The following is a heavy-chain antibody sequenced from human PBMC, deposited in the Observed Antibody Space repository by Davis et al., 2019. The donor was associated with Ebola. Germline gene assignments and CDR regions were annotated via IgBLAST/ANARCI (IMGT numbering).Heavy chain of an antibody. CDR2: ISSSGSTI. CDR3: ARDKAMVQGVIIGPLYYFDY. Sequence: GESLKISCAASGFTFSNYAMSWVRQAPGKGLEWVSYISSSGSTIYYADSVKGRFTISRDNAKNSLYLQMNSLRAEDTAVYYCARDKAMVQGVIIGPLYYFDYWGQGTLVTVSS. J-gene: IGHJ4*02. CDR1: GFTFSNYA. D-gene: IGHD3-10*01. V-gene: IGHV3-48*04.